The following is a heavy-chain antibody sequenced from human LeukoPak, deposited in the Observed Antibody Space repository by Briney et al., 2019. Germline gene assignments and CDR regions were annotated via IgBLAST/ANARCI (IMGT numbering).Heavy chain of an antibody. Sequence: GESLQISCKGSGYIFTSYWIGWVRPMRGKGLEWMGIIYPGDSDTRYSPSFQGQVTISADKSISTAYLQWSSLKASDTAMYYCARRYSSSSGNDYWGQGTLVTVSS. CDR1: GYIFTSYW. V-gene: IGHV5-51*01. CDR3: ARRYSSSSGNDY. CDR2: IYPGDSDT. D-gene: IGHD6-6*01. J-gene: IGHJ4*02.